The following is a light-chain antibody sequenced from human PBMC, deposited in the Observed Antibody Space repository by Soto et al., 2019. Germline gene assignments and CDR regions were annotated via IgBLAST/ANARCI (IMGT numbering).Light chain of an antibody. J-gene: IGLJ3*02. CDR1: SSDIGGYNV. CDR3: CSYAGNMLV. Sequence: QSALTQPASVSGSPGQSITISCTGTSSDIGGYNVVSWYQQLPGKAPKLIIYKVSERPSEISSRFSGSKSGNTASLTISGLQTEDEADYSCCSYAGNMLVFGGGTKLTVL. V-gene: IGLV2-23*02. CDR2: KVS.